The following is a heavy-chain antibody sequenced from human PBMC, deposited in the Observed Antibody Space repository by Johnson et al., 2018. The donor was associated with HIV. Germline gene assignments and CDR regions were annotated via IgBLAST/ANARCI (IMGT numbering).Heavy chain of an antibody. D-gene: IGHD1-7*01. CDR1: GVTVSRNY. Sequence: AAGGVTVSRNYMSWVRQAPGKGLEWVSVMYSGGRTYYADSVKGRFTISRDNSKNTLYLQMNSLRAEDTAVYYCAREDQNWNYDHAFDIWGQGTMVTVSS. CDR2: MYSGGRT. CDR3: AREDQNWNYDHAFDI. V-gene: IGHV3-66*02. J-gene: IGHJ3*02.